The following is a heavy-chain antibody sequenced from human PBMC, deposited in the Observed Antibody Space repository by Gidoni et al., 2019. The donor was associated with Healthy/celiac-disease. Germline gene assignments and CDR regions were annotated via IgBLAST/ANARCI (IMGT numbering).Heavy chain of an antibody. CDR1: GFTVADYA. CDR2: ISWAGGST. J-gene: IGHJ4*02. V-gene: IGHV3-43D*04. D-gene: IGHD3-22*01. Sequence: EVQLVESGGGVVQPGGCLRRSCTADGFTVADYALHCVRQAPGKGLEWVSLISWAGGSTYYADSVKGRFTISRDNSKNSLYLQLNSLRAEDTAFYYCARGRYYYISGYFDYWGQGTLVTVSS. CDR3: ARGRYYYISGYFDY.